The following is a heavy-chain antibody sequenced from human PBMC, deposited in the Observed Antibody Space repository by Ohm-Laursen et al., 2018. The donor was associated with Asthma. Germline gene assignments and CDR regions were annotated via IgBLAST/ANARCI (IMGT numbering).Heavy chain of an antibody. V-gene: IGHV3-49*04. CDR1: GFTFSSNA. D-gene: IGHD5-24*01. CDR2: IRSKAYGGTT. J-gene: IGHJ6*02. CDR3: TRDRGYRKYYYYGMDV. Sequence: SLRLSCAASGFTFSSNAMHWVRQAPGKGLEWVGFIRSKAYGGTTEYAASVKGRFTISRDDSKSIAYLQMNSLKTEDTAVYYCTRDRGYRKYYYYGMDVWGQGTTVTVSS.